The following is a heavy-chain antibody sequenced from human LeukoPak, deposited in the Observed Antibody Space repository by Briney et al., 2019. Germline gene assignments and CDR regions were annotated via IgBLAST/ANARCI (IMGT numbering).Heavy chain of an antibody. Sequence: GGSLRPSCAASGFTFNFYNMNWVRQTPEKGLEWLSYISGSSSTAPSAHSVKVRLPVSRDNPRNSLYLQLDRLRAEDQPLYTLARIDSRGDLSFDFWGQGTLVTVAS. CDR3: ARIDSRGDLSFDF. J-gene: IGHJ4*02. D-gene: IGHD3-22*01. CDR2: ISGSSSTA. V-gene: IGHV3-48*01. CDR1: GFTFNFYN.